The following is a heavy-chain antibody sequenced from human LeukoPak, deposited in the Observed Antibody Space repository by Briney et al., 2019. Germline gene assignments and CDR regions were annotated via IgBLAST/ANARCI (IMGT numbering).Heavy chain of an antibody. Sequence: GGSLRLSCAASGFTFSDYEMNWVRQAPGKGLEWVSYISMSGSVIHYADSVKSRFTISRDNAKNSLYLQMNSLRAVDTAVYYCARDGGRTASGFRPHYFDYWGQGALVIVSS. CDR2: ISMSGSVI. CDR3: ARDGGRTASGFRPHYFDY. J-gene: IGHJ4*02. CDR1: GFTFSDYE. V-gene: IGHV3-48*03. D-gene: IGHD3-16*01.